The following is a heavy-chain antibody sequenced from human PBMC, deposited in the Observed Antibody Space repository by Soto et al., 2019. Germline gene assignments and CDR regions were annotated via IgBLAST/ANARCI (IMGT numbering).Heavy chain of an antibody. J-gene: IGHJ6*02. CDR3: TRRGYSYGFHYYGMDV. V-gene: IGHV3-73*01. CDR1: GFTFSIHW. Sequence: GGSLRLSCAASGFTFSIHWMHWVRQVPGKGLVWVSRIRSKANSYATAYAASVKGRFTISRDDSKNTAYLQTNSLKTEDTAVYYCTRRGYSYGFHYYGMDVWGQGTTVTVSS. CDR2: IRSKANSYAT. D-gene: IGHD5-18*01.